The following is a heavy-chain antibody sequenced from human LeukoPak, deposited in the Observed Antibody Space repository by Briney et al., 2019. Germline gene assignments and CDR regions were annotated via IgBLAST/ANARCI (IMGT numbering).Heavy chain of an antibody. CDR1: GGSISSHY. J-gene: IGHJ4*02. D-gene: IGHD5-18*01. CDR2: IYYSGST. Sequence: PSETLSLTCTVSGGSISSHYWSWIRQPPGKGLEWIGYIYYSGSTNYNPSLKSRVTISVDTSKNQFSLKLSSVTAADTALYYCARTDKGYSYGSFDYWGQGTLVTVSS. CDR3: ARTDKGYSYGSFDY. V-gene: IGHV4-59*08.